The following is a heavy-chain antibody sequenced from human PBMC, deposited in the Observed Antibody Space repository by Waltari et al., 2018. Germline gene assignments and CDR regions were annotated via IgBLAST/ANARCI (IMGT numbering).Heavy chain of an antibody. D-gene: IGHD6-6*01. J-gene: IGHJ6*03. CDR1: GGSFSGYY. CDR3: ARGRVAARYYYYMDV. V-gene: IGHV4-34*01. Sequence: QVQLQQWGAGLLKPSETLSLTCAVYGGSFSGYYCSWIRQPPGKGLEWIGEINHSGSTNYNPSLKSRVTISVDTSKNQFSLKLSSVTAADTAVYYCARGRVAARYYYYMDVWGKGATVTVSS. CDR2: INHSGST.